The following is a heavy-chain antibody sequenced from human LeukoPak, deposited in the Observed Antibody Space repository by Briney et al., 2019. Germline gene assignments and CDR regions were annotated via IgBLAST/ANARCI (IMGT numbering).Heavy chain of an antibody. Sequence: GGSLRLSCAASGFTVSSNHMSWVRQAPGKGLEWVSVIYSGGSTYYADSVKGRFTISRDNSKNTLYLQMNSLRAEDTAVYYWARVIVTGYYDAFDIWGQGTMVTVSS. CDR2: IYSGGST. V-gene: IGHV3-53*01. D-gene: IGHD3-9*01. J-gene: IGHJ3*02. CDR3: ARVIVTGYYDAFDI. CDR1: GFTVSSNH.